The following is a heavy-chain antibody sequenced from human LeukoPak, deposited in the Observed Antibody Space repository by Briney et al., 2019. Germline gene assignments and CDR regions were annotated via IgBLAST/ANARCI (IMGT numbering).Heavy chain of an antibody. D-gene: IGHD6-19*01. Sequence: AGRSLRLSCAASGFTFSSYAMHWVRQAPGKGLXXXXVISYDGSNKYYADSVKGRFTNSRDNSKNTLYLQMNSLRAEDTAVYYCARDGWQWLSNPPDYWGQGTLVTVSS. CDR3: ARDGWQWLSNPPDY. V-gene: IGHV3-30*04. J-gene: IGHJ4*02. CDR1: GFTFSSYA. CDR2: ISYDGSNK.